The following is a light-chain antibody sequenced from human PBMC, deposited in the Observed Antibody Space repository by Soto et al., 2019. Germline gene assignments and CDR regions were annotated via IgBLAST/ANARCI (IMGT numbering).Light chain of an antibody. CDR1: QSVSSY. Sequence: EIVLTQSPATLSLSPGERATLSCRASQSVSSYLAWYQQKPGQAPRLLIYDASNRATGIPARFSGSGSGTDFTLTISSLEPEDFAVYYCQRRSNWPPYTCGQGTKLEIK. V-gene: IGKV3-11*01. CDR2: DAS. J-gene: IGKJ2*01. CDR3: QRRSNWPPYT.